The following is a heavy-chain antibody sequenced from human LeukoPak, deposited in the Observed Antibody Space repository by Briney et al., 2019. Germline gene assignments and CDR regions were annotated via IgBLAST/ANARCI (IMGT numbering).Heavy chain of an antibody. V-gene: IGHV3-23*01. D-gene: IGHD2-2*01. CDR1: GFTFSSSA. Sequence: KPGGSLRLSCAASGFTFSSSAMSWVRQAPGKGLEWVSAISNNGGYTYYADSVQGRFTISRDNSKSTLCLQMNSLRAEDTAVYYCAKGSTGYFDFWGQGTLVTVSS. CDR2: ISNNGGYT. CDR3: AKGSTGYFDF. J-gene: IGHJ4*02.